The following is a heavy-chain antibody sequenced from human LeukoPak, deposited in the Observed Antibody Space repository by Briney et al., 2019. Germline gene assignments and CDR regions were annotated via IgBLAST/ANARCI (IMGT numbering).Heavy chain of an antibody. J-gene: IGHJ4*02. D-gene: IGHD3-10*01. CDR2: ISGSGGST. Sequence: TGGSLRLSCAASGFTFNDYAMHWVRHAPGKGLEWVSAISGSGGSTYYADSVKGRFTISRDNSKNTLYLQMNSLRAEDTAVYYCARGGMVRGVLYDYWGQGTLVTVSS. CDR1: GFTFNDYA. V-gene: IGHV3-23*01. CDR3: ARGGMVRGVLYDY.